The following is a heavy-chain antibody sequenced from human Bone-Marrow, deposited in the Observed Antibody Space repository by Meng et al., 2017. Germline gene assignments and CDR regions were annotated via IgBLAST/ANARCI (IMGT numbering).Heavy chain of an antibody. J-gene: IGHJ6*02. CDR1: GFTFSNAW. D-gene: IGHD3/OR15-3a*01. CDR2: IKSKTDGGTT. Sequence: GESLKISCAASGFTFSNAWMSWVRQAPGKGLEWVGRIKSKTDGGTTDYAAPVKGRFTLSRDDSKNTLYLQMNSLKTEDTAVYYCTTDLPRDWALYYYYYGMDVWGQGTTVTVSS. CDR3: TTDLPRDWALYYYYYGMDV. V-gene: IGHV3-15*01.